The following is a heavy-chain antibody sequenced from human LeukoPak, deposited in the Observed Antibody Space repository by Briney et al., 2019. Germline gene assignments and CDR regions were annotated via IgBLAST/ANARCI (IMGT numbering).Heavy chain of an antibody. J-gene: IGHJ4*02. CDR3: AKSTPQLVLRYLCDY. CDR1: GFTFSSYA. Sequence: SGGSLRLSCAASGFTFSSYAMSWVRQAPGKGLEWVSAISGSGGSTYYADSVKGRFTISRDNSKNTLYLQMNSLRAEDTAVYYCAKSTPQLVLRYLCDYWGQGTLVTVSS. V-gene: IGHV3-23*01. D-gene: IGHD1-7*01. CDR2: ISGSGGST.